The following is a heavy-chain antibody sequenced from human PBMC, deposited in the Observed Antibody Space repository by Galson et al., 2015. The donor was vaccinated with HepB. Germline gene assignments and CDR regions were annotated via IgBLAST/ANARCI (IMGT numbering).Heavy chain of an antibody. CDR1: GYTFTSHY. Sequence: SVKVSCKASGYTFTSHYIHWVRQAPGQGLEWMGKVNPSGGSTNYAQKFQGRVTMTRDTSTRTVYLQWSSLKASDTAMYYCASRSDQPQTTYYYYYMDVWGKGTTVTVSS. J-gene: IGHJ6*03. CDR3: ASRSDQPQTTYYYYYMDV. V-gene: IGHV1-46*01. CDR2: VNPSGGST. D-gene: IGHD1-7*01.